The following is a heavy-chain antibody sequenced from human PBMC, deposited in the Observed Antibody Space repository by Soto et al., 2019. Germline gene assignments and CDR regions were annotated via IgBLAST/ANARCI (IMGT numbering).Heavy chain of an antibody. D-gene: IGHD4-17*01. J-gene: IGHJ3*02. CDR2: ISSSGDSA. CDR1: GFVFSTYA. V-gene: IGHV3-23*01. Sequence: LRLSCAASGFVFSTYAMNWVRQAPGKGLEWVSAISSSGDSAYYAESVRGRFTISRDNSISTLYLQMRSLRPEDTAVYYCAHPRGYGVFDAVDIWGQGTMVTVSS. CDR3: AHPRGYGVFDAVDI.